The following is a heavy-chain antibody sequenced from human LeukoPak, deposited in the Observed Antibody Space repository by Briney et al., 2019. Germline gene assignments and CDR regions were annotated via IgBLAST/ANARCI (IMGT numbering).Heavy chain of an antibody. D-gene: IGHD2-2*01. V-gene: IGHV1-2*02. CDR2: INPDSGGT. J-gene: IGHJ5*02. CDR3: ARAGIVVVHYEDWEWFDP. Sequence: ASVKVSCKASGYTFTGYYMHWVRQAPGQGLEWMGWINPDSGGTNYAQKFQGRVTMTRDTSISTAYMELSRLRSDDTAVYYCARAGIVVVHYEDWEWFDPWGQGTLVTVSS. CDR1: GYTFTGYY.